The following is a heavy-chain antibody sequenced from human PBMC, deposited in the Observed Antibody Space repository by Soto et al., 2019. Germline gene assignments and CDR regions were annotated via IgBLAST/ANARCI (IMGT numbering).Heavy chain of an antibody. Sequence: GGSLRLSCAASGFTFSSYAMHWVRQAPGKGLEWVAVISYDGSNKYYADSVKGRFTISRDNSKNTLYLQMNSLRAEDTAVYYCARDFSNSGDGIGAFDIWGQGTMVTVSS. V-gene: IGHV3-30*04. J-gene: IGHJ3*02. CDR3: ARDFSNSGDGIGAFDI. CDR1: GFTFSSYA. CDR2: ISYDGSNK. D-gene: IGHD4-4*01.